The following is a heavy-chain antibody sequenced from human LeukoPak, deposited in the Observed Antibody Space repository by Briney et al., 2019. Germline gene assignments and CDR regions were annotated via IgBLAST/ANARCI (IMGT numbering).Heavy chain of an antibody. CDR3: GRAFPPLRTSSAGDL. D-gene: IGHD3-16*01. J-gene: IGHJ1*01. CDR1: GFTFSDYD. Sequence: PGGSLRLSCSASGFTFSDYDMNWVRQAPGKGLEWVSATSGRSSNIYYGESVKGRFTISRDNAKNSLYLQIDSLGVEDTAVYYCGRAFPPLRTSSAGDLWGQGTLVIVSS. V-gene: IGHV3-21*01. CDR2: TSGRSSNI.